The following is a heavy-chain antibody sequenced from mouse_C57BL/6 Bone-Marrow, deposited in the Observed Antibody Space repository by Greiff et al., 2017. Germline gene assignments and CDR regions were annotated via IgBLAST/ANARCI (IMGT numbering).Heavy chain of an antibody. CDR2: IRNKANGYTT. Sequence: EVKLVESGGGLVQPGGSLSLSCAASGFSFTDYYMSWVRQPPGKALEWLGFIRNKANGYTTEYSASVQGRFTISRDNSQSILYLQMNALRAEDSATDYCARSISRYFDVWGTGTAVTVSS. V-gene: IGHV7-3*01. CDR3: ARSISRYFDV. CDR1: GFSFTDYY. J-gene: IGHJ1*03.